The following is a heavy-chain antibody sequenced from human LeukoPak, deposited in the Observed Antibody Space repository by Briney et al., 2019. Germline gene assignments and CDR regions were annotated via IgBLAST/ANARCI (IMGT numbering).Heavy chain of an antibody. V-gene: IGHV4-31*03. D-gene: IGHD3-22*01. J-gene: IGHJ6*02. CDR3: VRDRVDSSGYYYYYGLDV. Sequence: PSQTLSLTCTVSGGSISSGGYYWSWIRQHPGKGLEWIGYIYYSGSTYYNPSLKSRLTMSVDTSKNEFSLKLRSVTAADTAVYYCVRDRVDSSGYYYYYGLDVWGQGTTVTVSS. CDR1: GGSISSGGYY. CDR2: IYYSGST.